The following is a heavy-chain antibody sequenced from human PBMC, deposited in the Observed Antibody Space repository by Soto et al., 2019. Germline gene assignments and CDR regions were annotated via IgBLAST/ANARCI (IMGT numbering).Heavy chain of an antibody. J-gene: IGHJ4*02. CDR2: IRPNGDST. V-gene: IGHV3-23*01. CDR1: GFPFSTFE. D-gene: IGHD5-12*01. CDR3: VKGGWLDY. Sequence: GGSLRLSCAASGFPFSTFEMTWVRQAPGKGLEWVSIIRPNGDSTDYADSVKGRFTISRDNSKNTLYLQLNNLRAEDTAVYYCVKGGWLDYWGQGTVVTVSS.